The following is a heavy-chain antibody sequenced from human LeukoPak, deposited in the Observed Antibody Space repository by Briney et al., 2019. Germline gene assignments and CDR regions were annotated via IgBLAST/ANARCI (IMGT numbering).Heavy chain of an antibody. CDR3: AKSEAGYGYGKLYYYYYYMDV. CDR1: GFTFGNYA. CDR2: ISGDGGST. J-gene: IGHJ6*03. V-gene: IGHV3-43*02. D-gene: IGHD5-18*01. Sequence: GGSLRLSCSVSGFTFGNYAMHWVRQAPGKGLDWVSPISGDGGSTYYADSVKGRFTISRDNSKNSLYLQMNSLRTEDTALYYCAKSEAGYGYGKLYYYYYYMDVWGTGTTVTVSS.